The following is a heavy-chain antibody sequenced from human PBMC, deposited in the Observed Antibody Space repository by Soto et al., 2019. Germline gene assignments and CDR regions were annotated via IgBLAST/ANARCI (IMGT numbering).Heavy chain of an antibody. CDR1: GAPINSISYY. D-gene: IGHD3-22*01. Sequence: SETLSLTCAVSGAPINSISYYWGWVRQSPGKGIEWIGSIYYTGSTSCNPYHKSRGTLSVDTSKDHYFLKLRSVTAADTAVYFCATTLGSSGYYHVYGMDIWGQGAADTVSS. J-gene: IGHJ6*02. CDR3: ATTLGSSGYYHVYGMDI. CDR2: IYYTGST. V-gene: IGHV4-39*02.